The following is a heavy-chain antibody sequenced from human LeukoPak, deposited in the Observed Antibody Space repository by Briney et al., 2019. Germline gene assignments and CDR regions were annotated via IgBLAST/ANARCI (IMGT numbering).Heavy chain of an antibody. CDR1: GFTFSSYA. CDR2: ISYDGSNK. V-gene: IGHV3-30-3*01. CDR3: ARNPYAAGTYYFDY. D-gene: IGHD6-13*01. Sequence: TGGSLRLSCAASGFTFSSYAMHWVRQAPGKGLEWVAVISYDGSNKYYADSVKGRFTISRDNSKNTLYLQMNSLRAEDTAVYYCARNPYAAGTYYFDYWGQGTLVTVSS. J-gene: IGHJ4*02.